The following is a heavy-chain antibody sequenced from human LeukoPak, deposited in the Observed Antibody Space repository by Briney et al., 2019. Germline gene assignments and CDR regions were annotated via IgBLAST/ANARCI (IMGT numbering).Heavy chain of an antibody. CDR2: INKDGSST. D-gene: IGHD1-26*01. CDR1: GFTFSSYW. J-gene: IGHJ4*02. Sequence: GGSLRLSCAASGFTFSSYWIRWVRQAPGEGLVWVSRINKDGSSTYYADSVKGRFTISRDNAKNTLYLQMNSLRAEDTAVCYCARDEVGVGATHDYWGQGTLVTVSS. V-gene: IGHV3-74*01. CDR3: ARDEVGVGATHDY.